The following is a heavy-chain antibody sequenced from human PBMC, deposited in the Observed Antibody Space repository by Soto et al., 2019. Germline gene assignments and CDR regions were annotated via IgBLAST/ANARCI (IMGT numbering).Heavy chain of an antibody. V-gene: IGHV1-8*01. J-gene: IGHJ6*02. CDR3: ARRYHIVVVVAATTGYYYGMDV. D-gene: IGHD2-15*01. Sequence: QVQLVQSGAEVKKPGASVKVSCKASGYTFTSYDINWVRQATGQGLEWMGWMNPNSGNTGYAQKFQGRVTMTRNTSISTDYMELSSLRSEDTAVYYCARRYHIVVVVAATTGYYYGMDVWGPVTTVTVSS. CDR2: MNPNSGNT. CDR1: GYTFTSYD.